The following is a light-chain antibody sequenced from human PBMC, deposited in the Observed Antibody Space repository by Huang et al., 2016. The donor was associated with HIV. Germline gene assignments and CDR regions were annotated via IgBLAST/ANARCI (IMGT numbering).Light chain of an antibody. V-gene: IGKV3-11*01. CDR3: QQRGAWPLT. J-gene: IGKJ4*01. Sequence: DIVLTQSPATLSLSPGQRATLSCRASQNIKNYLVWYQKKPGKAPRLLIYDSFNRATGIPARFSGSGSGTDFTLTINTLEPEDFAVYYCQQRGAWPLTFGGGTKVEIK. CDR2: DSF. CDR1: QNIKNY.